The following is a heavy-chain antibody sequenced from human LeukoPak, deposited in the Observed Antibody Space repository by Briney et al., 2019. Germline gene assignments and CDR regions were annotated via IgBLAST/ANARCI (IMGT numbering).Heavy chain of an antibody. V-gene: IGHV4-39*01. J-gene: IGHJ6*03. CDR1: GGSISSGSYY. CDR2: INYSGFT. CDR3: ARHRNGFFYYYYMDV. D-gene: IGHD3-3*01. Sequence: SSQTLSLTCTVSGGSISSGSYYWSWIRQPAGKGLEWIGHINYSGFTYYSPSLKSRVTLSVDTSKNQVSLKLSSVTAADTATYCCARHRNGFFYYYYMDVWGEGTTVTVSS.